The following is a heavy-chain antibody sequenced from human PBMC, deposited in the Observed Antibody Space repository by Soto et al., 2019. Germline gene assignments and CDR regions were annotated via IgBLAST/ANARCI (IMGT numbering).Heavy chain of an antibody. J-gene: IGHJ3*02. CDR1: GGSISSYY. D-gene: IGHD3-10*01. CDR3: ARGWGGAFDI. Sequence: TLSLTCTVSGGSISSYYWSWIRQPPGKGLEWIGYIYYSGSTNYNPSLKSRVTISVDTSKNQFSLKLSSVTAADTAVYYCARGWGGAFDIWGKGTMVTVS. CDR2: IYYSGST. V-gene: IGHV4-59*01.